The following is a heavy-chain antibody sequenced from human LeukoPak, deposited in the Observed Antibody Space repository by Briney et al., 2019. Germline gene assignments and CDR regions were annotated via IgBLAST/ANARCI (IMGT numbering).Heavy chain of an antibody. J-gene: IGHJ4*02. V-gene: IGHV3-23*01. CDR2: ISGSGGST. Sequence: GGSLRLSCAASGFTFSSYAMSWVRQAPGKGLEWVSAISGSGGSTYYADSVKGRFTISRDNSKNTLYLQMNSLRAEDTAVYYCAEDENDSSGYYYGPFDYWGQGTLVTVSS. CDR1: GFTFSSYA. CDR3: AEDENDSSGYYYGPFDY. D-gene: IGHD3-22*01.